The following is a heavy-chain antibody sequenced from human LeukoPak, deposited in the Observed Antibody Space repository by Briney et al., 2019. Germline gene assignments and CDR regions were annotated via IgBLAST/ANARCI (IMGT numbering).Heavy chain of an antibody. CDR1: GYTFTGYY. CDR2: INPNSGGT. Sequence: PGASVKVSCKASGYTFTGYYMHWVRQAPGQGLEWMGRINPNSGGTNYAQKFQGRVTMTRDTSISTAYMELSRLRSDDTAVYYCARVHCTNGVCYIFDYWGQGTLVTVSS. V-gene: IGHV1-2*06. CDR3: ARVHCTNGVCYIFDY. D-gene: IGHD2-8*01. J-gene: IGHJ4*02.